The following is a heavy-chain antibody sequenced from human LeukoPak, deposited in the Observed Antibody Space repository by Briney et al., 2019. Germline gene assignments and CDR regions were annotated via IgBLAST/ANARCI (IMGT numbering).Heavy chain of an antibody. V-gene: IGHV3-15*01. D-gene: IGHD5-18*01. CDR2: IKSKTDGETT. CDR1: GFPFNYAW. Sequence: PGGSLRLSCAAFGFPFNYAWMSWVRQAPGKGLEWVRRIKSKTDGETTDYAAPVKGRFTISRDDSKNTLYLPMNSLKTEDTALYYCTTAPSGYAYMNGWHLDYWGQGALVTVSS. CDR3: TTAPSGYAYMNGWHLDY. J-gene: IGHJ4*02.